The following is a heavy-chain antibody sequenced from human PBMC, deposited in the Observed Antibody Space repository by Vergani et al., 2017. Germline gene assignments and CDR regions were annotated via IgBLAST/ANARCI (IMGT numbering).Heavy chain of an antibody. CDR2: IITGNGNT. D-gene: IGHD4-17*01. CDR3: ARDRSNDYGDYSYYFDY. V-gene: IGHV1-69*05. J-gene: IGHJ4*02. CDR1: GGTFSSYA. Sequence: QVQLVQSGAEVKKPGSSVKVSCKASGGTFSSYAISWVRQAPGQGLEWMGGIITGNGNTKYSQKFQGRVTITRDTSTSTAYMELSSLRSEDTAVYYCARDRSNDYGDYSYYFDYWGQGTLVTVSS.